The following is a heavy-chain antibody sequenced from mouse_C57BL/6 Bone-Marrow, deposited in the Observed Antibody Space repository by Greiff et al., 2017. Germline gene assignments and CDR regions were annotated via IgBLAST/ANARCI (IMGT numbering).Heavy chain of an antibody. Sequence: QVQLQQSGAELMKPGASVKLSCKATGYTFTGYWIEWVKQRPGHGLEWIGEILPGSGSTNYNEKFKGKATFTADTSSNTAYMQLSSLTTEDSAIYYCARGVIYYYGRGYAMDYWGQGTSVTVSS. V-gene: IGHV1-9*01. CDR2: ILPGSGST. D-gene: IGHD1-1*01. CDR1: GYTFTGYW. J-gene: IGHJ4*01. CDR3: ARGVIYYYGRGYAMDY.